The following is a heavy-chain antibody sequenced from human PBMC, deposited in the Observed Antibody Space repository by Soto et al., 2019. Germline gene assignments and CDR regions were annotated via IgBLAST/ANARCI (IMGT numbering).Heavy chain of an antibody. Sequence: EASVKVSCKASGYTFTSYGISWVRQAPGQGLEWMGWISAYNGNTNYAQKLQGRVTMTTDTSTSTAYMELRSLRSDDTAVYYCARIINRYYGSGGPNWFDPWGQGTLVTVSS. CDR1: GYTFTSYG. CDR2: ISAYNGNT. J-gene: IGHJ5*02. V-gene: IGHV1-18*01. CDR3: ARIINRYYGSGGPNWFDP. D-gene: IGHD3-10*01.